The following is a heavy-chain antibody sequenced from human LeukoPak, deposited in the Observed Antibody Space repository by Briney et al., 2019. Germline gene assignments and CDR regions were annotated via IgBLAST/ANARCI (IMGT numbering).Heavy chain of an antibody. D-gene: IGHD3-3*01. J-gene: IGHJ6*02. CDR2: IKSKTDGGTT. CDR3: TTGGNYDFWSGYYYYYGMDV. V-gene: IGHV3-15*01. Sequence: KAGGSLRLSCAASGFTFSNAWMSWVRQAPGKGLEWVVRIKSKTDGGTTDYAAPVKGRFTISRDDSKNTLYMQMNSLKTEDTAVYYCTTGGNYDFWSGYYYYYGMDVWGQGTTVTVSS. CDR1: GFTFSNAW.